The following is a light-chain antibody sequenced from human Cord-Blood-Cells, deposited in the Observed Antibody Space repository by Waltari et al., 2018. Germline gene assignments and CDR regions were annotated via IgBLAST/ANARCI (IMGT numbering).Light chain of an antibody. J-gene: IGLJ3*02. CDR3: CSYAGSYTWV. Sequence: LTQPRAVAGVPVRLGTITGTRIGSAVVGYNCVSWYQHHPDKAPKLIIYDVSKRPSGVPDRFSGSKSGNTASLTISGLQAEDEADYYCCSYAGSYTWVFGGGTKLTVL. CDR1: GSAVVGYNC. CDR2: DVS. V-gene: IGLV2-11*02.